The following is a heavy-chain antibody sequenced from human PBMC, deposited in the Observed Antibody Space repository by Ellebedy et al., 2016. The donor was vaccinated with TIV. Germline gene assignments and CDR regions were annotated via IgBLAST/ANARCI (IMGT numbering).Heavy chain of an antibody. Sequence: GESLKISCAASGLTFDNAWLSWVRQPPGKGLAWVVRIKSKTDTGRANYAAPLKGRFTISRDDSKNTLYLQMDSLETEDTAVYFCTTGVCSGGSCPFDFWGQGTLVTVSS. CDR2: IKSKTDTGRA. CDR1: GLTFDNAW. V-gene: IGHV3-15*01. CDR3: TTGVCSGGSCPFDF. J-gene: IGHJ4*02. D-gene: IGHD2-15*01.